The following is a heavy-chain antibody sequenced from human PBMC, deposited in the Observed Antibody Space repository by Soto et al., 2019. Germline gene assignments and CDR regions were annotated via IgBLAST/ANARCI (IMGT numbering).Heavy chain of an antibody. CDR3: AKNEYHYYGSGSYASYAFDI. D-gene: IGHD3-10*01. J-gene: IGHJ3*02. V-gene: IGHV3-30*18. CDR2: ISYDGSNK. CDR1: GFTFSSYG. Sequence: QVQLVESGGGVVQPGRSLRLSCAASGFTFSSYGMHWVRQAPGKGLEWVAVISYDGSNKYYADSVKGRFTISRDNSKNTLYLQMNSLRAEDTAVYYCAKNEYHYYGSGSYASYAFDIWGQGTMVTVSS.